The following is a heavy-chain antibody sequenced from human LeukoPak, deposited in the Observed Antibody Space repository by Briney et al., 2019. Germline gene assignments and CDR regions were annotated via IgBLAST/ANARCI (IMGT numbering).Heavy chain of an antibody. V-gene: IGHV3-23*01. D-gene: IGHD6-6*01. CDR3: AKAGYRLSSSGPFYYYYYMDV. Sequence: SGGSLRLSCAPSGFTLSSYAMSWVRQAPRKGREWVSAICRSGGRTYYAAFVKGRVTISRDNSKKTLYLQMNSLRAEDTAVYYCAKAGYRLSSSGPFYYYYYMDVWGKGATVTVSS. J-gene: IGHJ6*03. CDR1: GFTLSSYA. CDR2: ICRSGGRT.